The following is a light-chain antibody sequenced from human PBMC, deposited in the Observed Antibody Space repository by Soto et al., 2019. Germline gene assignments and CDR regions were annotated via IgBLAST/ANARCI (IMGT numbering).Light chain of an antibody. CDR2: YDS. CDR1: NIGSKS. J-gene: IGLJ3*02. Sequence: SYELTQPPSVSVAPGKTARITCGGTNIGSKSGHWYQQKPRQAPVLVIYYDSDRPSGIAERFSGSNSGNTATLTISRVAAGDEADYYCQVWDSSSDHLVFGGGTKLTVL. V-gene: IGLV3-21*04. CDR3: QVWDSSSDHLV.